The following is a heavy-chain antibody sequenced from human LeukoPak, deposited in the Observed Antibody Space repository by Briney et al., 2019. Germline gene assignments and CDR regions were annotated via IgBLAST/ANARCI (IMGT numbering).Heavy chain of an antibody. CDR1: GFTFSSYG. CDR2: LRYDGSDK. Sequence: TGGSLRLSCAASGFTFSSYGMHWVRQAPGKGLEWVAFLRYDGSDKYYADSVKGRFTIFRDNSKNTLSLQMNSLRAEDTAVYYCAKDLVGSGRGYYYPNFDYWGQGTLVTVSS. D-gene: IGHD3-22*01. CDR3: AKDLVGSGRGYYYPNFDY. V-gene: IGHV3-30*02. J-gene: IGHJ4*02.